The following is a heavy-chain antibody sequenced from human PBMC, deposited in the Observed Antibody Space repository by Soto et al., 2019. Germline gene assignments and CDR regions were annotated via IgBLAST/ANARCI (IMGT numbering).Heavy chain of an antibody. D-gene: IGHD3-22*01. CDR3: AKEDRPPINDFDNSTFYGGPIDC. J-gene: IGHJ4*02. Sequence: PGGSLRLSCVASGFTFSSDALSWVRQSPGKGLEWVSAIGASGGATAYADSVRGRFIISRDNSKDTLYLEMNSLRAEDTAVYYCAKEDRPPINDFDNSTFYGGPIDCWGQGTLVTVYS. CDR2: IGASGGAT. V-gene: IGHV3-23*01. CDR1: GFTFSSDA.